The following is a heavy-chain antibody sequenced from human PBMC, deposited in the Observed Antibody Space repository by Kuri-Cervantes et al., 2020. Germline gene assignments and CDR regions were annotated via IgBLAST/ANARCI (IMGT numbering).Heavy chain of an antibody. CDR3: ARTKGTGDSARLDFDY. D-gene: IGHD7-27*01. CDR1: GDSVSSNSAA. V-gene: IGHV6-1*01. Sequence: SQTLSLTCAISGDSVSSNSAAWNWIRQSPSRGLEWLGRTYYRSKWYNEYAVSVKSRITIDPDTAKNQFSLKLSSVTAADTAVYYCARTKGTGDSARLDFDYWGQGTLVTVSS. CDR2: TYYRSKWYN. J-gene: IGHJ4*02.